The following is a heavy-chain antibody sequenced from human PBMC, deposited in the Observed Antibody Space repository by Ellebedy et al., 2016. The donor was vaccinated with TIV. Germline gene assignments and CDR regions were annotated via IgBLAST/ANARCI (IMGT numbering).Heavy chain of an antibody. D-gene: IGHD1-26*01. J-gene: IGHJ4*02. CDR1: GFTFGTYW. CDR2: IKQDGSEK. V-gene: IGHV3-7*01. Sequence: PGGSLRLSCAASGFTFGTYWMTWVRQAPGKGLEWVANIKQDGSEKYYVDSVKGRFTISRDNAKNSLYLQMNSLRAEDTAVYYCARAGSYAVHYWGQGTLVTVSS. CDR3: ARAGSYAVHY.